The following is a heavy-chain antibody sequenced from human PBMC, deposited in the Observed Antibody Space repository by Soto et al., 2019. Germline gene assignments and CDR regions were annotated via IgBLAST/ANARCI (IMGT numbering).Heavy chain of an antibody. D-gene: IGHD3-22*01. CDR2: INPNSGGT. V-gene: IGHV1-2*04. J-gene: IGHJ4*02. CDR3: ARETIVDYYYDSSGYWPATFDY. CDR1: GYTFTGYY. Sequence: QVQLVQSGAEVKKPGASVKVSCKASGYTFTGYYMHWVRQAPGQGLEWMGWINPNSGGTNYAQKFQGWGTMTRDTSISTAYMELSRLRSDDTAVYYCARETIVDYYYDSSGYWPATFDYWGQGTLVTVSS.